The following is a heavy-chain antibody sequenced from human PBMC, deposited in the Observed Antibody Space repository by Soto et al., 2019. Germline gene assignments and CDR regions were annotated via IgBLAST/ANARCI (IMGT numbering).Heavy chain of an antibody. CDR2: ITGSSGST. J-gene: IGHJ4*02. V-gene: IGHV3-23*01. Sequence: GGSLRLSCAASGFTFSSYAMTWVRQAPGRGLEWVSGITGSSGSTYYADSVKGRLTISRDISKNTLYLQMNSLRAEDTAVYYCAKSQWSGELQTFDYWGQGTLVTLSS. D-gene: IGHD3-3*01. CDR3: AKSQWSGELQTFDY. CDR1: GFTFSSYA.